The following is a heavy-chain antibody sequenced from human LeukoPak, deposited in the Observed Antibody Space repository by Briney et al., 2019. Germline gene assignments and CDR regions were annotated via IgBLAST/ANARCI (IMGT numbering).Heavy chain of an antibody. J-gene: IGHJ4*02. D-gene: IGHD5-24*01. Sequence: PGGSLRLSCAASGFTFSSYGMHWVRQAPGKGLEWVAFIRYDGSNKYYADSVKGRFTISRDNSKNTLYLQMNSLRAEDTAVYYCAKDWGLQRCLGYWGQGTLVTVSS. CDR2: IRYDGSNK. V-gene: IGHV3-30*02. CDR1: GFTFSSYG. CDR3: AKDWGLQRCLGY.